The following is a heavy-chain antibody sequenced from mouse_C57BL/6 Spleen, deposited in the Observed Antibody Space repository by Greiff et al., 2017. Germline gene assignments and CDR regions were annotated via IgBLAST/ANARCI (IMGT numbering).Heavy chain of an antibody. J-gene: IGHJ4*01. V-gene: IGHV5-17*03. CDR3: TRGGTVVGMDY. CDR1: GFTFSDYG. Sequence: EVKLMASGGCLVKPGGSLKLSCAASGFTFSDYGLPGVRQAPETGLAWVAYLSSGSSTIYYADTVKGRFTISRDNARNTLYLKMSSLKSEDTAMYYCTRGGTVVGMDYWGQGTSVTVAS. CDR2: LSSGSSTI. D-gene: IGHD1-1*01.